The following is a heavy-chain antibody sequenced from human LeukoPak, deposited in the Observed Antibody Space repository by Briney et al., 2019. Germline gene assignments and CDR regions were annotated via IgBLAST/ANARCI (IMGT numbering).Heavy chain of an antibody. D-gene: IGHD3-22*01. J-gene: IGHJ4*02. V-gene: IGHV4-31*03. CDR1: RGSIKSGVYY. CDR3: ARDSHYDSSGYYLDS. Sequence: SETPSHTCIVSRGSIKSGVYYSSWIRQFPKKGLQCIGYIAQNGSSYYNPSLKRRVTISLVTSNNQFSLQLSSLTAADTALYYCARDSHYDSSGYYLDSWGPGTLVTVSS. CDR2: IAQNGSS.